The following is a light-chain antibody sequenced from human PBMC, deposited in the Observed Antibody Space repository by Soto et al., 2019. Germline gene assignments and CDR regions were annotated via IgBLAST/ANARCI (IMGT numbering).Light chain of an antibody. CDR1: QSISW. V-gene: IGKV1-5*03. CDR2: KAS. J-gene: IGKJ2*01. CDR3: QQYNSYSRYT. Sequence: DIQMTQSPSTLSASVGDRVTITCRASQSISWLAWYQQKPGKAPKLLIYKASSLESGVPSRFSGSGSGTEFTLTISSLQPDDFATYYCQQYNSYSRYTFGQGTKLEIK.